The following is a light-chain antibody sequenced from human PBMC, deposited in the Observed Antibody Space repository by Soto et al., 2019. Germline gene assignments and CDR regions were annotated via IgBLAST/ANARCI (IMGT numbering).Light chain of an antibody. CDR2: GAS. CDR3: QQYNNWPGYT. Sequence: EIVMTQSPATLSVSPGERATLSCRASQSVSSNLAWSQQKPGQAPRLLIYGASTRATGIPARFSGSGSGTEFTLTISSLRSEDFAVYYCQQYNNWPGYTFGQGTKLEIK. J-gene: IGKJ2*01. V-gene: IGKV3-15*01. CDR1: QSVSSN.